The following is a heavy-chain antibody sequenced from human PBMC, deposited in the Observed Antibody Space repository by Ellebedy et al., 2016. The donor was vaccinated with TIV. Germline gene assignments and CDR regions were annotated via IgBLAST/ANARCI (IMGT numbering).Heavy chain of an antibody. V-gene: IGHV3-15*01. D-gene: IGHD3-9*01. CDR3: ARDLREKKFNWLLLSAFDV. CDR1: GFTFSQAW. Sequence: GESLKISXATSGFTFSQAWMSWVRQAPGKGLEWVGRIKSKIDDGTVDYAPPVRGRFTISRDDSENALFLQMNSLNTEDTAVYYCARDLREKKFNWLLLSAFDVWGRGTLVTVSS. J-gene: IGHJ3*01. CDR2: IKSKIDDGTV.